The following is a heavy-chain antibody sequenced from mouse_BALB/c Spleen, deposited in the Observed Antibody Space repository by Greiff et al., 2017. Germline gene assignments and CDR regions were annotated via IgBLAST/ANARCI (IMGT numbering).Heavy chain of an antibody. Sequence: EVNVVESGGGLVKPGGSLKLSCAASGFTFSDYYMYWVRQTPEKRLEWVATISDGGSYTYYPDSVKGRFTISRDNAKNNLYLQMSSLKSEDTAMYYCARGTYYDYDYFDYWGQGTTLTVSS. J-gene: IGHJ2*01. CDR1: GFTFSDYY. V-gene: IGHV5-4*02. CDR2: ISDGGSYT. D-gene: IGHD2-4*01. CDR3: ARGTYYDYDYFDY.